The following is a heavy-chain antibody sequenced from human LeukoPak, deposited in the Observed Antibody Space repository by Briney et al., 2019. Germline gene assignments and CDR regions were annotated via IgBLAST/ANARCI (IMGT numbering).Heavy chain of an antibody. Sequence: GASVKVSCKASGYTFTGYYMHWVRQAPGQGHEWMGRINPNSGGTNYAQKFQGRVTMTRDTSISTAYMELSRLRSDDTAVYYCARLGGSGSYYKVDYYYYMDVWGKGTTVTVSS. CDR1: GYTFTGYY. CDR3: ARLGGSGSYYKVDYYYYMDV. CDR2: INPNSGGT. V-gene: IGHV1-2*06. J-gene: IGHJ6*03. D-gene: IGHD3-10*01.